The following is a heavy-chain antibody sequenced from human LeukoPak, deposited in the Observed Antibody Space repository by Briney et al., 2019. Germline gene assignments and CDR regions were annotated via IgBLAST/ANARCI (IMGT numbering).Heavy chain of an antibody. CDR3: ARGYSSSTYY. D-gene: IGHD6-6*01. Sequence: GGSLRLSCAASGFTFSSYAMHWVRQAPGKGLEWVVVISYDGSNKYYADSVKGRFTISRDNSKNTLYLQMNSLRAEDTAVYYCARGYSSSTYYWGQGTLVTVSS. J-gene: IGHJ4*02. V-gene: IGHV3-30-3*01. CDR1: GFTFSSYA. CDR2: ISYDGSNK.